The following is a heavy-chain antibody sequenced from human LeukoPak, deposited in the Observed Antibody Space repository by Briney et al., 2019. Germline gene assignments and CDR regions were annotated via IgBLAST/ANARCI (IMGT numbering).Heavy chain of an antibody. Sequence: GASVKVSCKASGYTFTGYYMHWVRQAPGQGLEWMGRINPNSGGTNYAQKFQGRVTMTRDTSISTAYMELSRLRSDDTAVYYWVFRGSYRFDYWGQGTLVTVSS. D-gene: IGHD3-16*02. V-gene: IGHV1-2*06. CDR3: VFRGSYRFDY. J-gene: IGHJ4*02. CDR1: GYTFTGYY. CDR2: INPNSGGT.